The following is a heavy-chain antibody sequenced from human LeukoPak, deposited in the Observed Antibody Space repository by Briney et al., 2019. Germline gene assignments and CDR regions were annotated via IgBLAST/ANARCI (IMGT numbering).Heavy chain of an antibody. CDR2: IWYDGSNK. J-gene: IGHJ4*02. V-gene: IGHV3-33*06. CDR3: AKDTRITGTTMIDY. Sequence: GGSLRLSCAASGFTFSSYGTHWVRQAPGKGLEWVAVIWYDGSNKYYADSVKGRFTISRDNSKNTLYLQMNSLRAEDTAVYYCAKDTRITGTTMIDYWGQGTLVTVSS. CDR1: GFTFSSYG. D-gene: IGHD1-7*01.